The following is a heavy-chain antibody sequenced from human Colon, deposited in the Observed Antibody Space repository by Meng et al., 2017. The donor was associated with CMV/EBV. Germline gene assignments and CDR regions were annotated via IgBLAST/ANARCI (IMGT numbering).Heavy chain of an antibody. CDR1: GDSVSSNSAA. Sequence: QVQLPQSGPGLVKPSXPLXLTCAXPGDSVSSNSAAWNWIRQSPSRGLEWLGRTYYRSKYYNDYALSVKSRITINPDTSKNQFSLQLNSVTPEDTAIYYCARDWGDVRGGFDFWGQGTLVTVSS. J-gene: IGHJ4*02. D-gene: IGHD3-10*02. CDR3: ARDWGDVRGGFDF. CDR2: TYYRSKYYN. V-gene: IGHV6-1*01.